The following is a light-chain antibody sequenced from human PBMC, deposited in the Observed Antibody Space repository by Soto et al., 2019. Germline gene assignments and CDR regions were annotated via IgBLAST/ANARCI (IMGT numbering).Light chain of an antibody. J-gene: IGKJ4*01. CDR2: GAS. CDR3: QQYGSSPFT. CDR1: QSVSSSY. Sequence: EIVLTQSPGTLSLSPGERATLSCRASQSVSSSYLGWYQQKPGQAPRLLIYGASSRATGIPDRFSGSGSGTDFTLTISRLEPEDFAVYYCQQYGSSPFTFGGGTKVDIK. V-gene: IGKV3-20*01.